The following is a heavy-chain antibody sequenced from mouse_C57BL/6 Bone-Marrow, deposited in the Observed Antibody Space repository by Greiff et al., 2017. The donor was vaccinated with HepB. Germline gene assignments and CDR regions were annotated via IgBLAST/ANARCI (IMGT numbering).Heavy chain of an antibody. CDR2: ISYDGSN. CDR1: GYSITSGYY. D-gene: IGHD2-4*01. CDR3: ASEGRLRAMDY. J-gene: IGHJ4*01. Sequence: EVQLVESGPGLVKPSQSLSLTCSVTGYSITSGYYWNWIRQFPGNKLEWMGYISYDGSNNYNPSLKNRISITRDTSKNQFFLKLNSVTTEDTATYYCASEGRLRAMDYWGQGTSVTVSS. V-gene: IGHV3-6*01.